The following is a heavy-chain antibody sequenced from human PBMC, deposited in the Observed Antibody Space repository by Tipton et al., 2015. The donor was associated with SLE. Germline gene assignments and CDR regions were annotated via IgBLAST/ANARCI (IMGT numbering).Heavy chain of an antibody. Sequence: SLRLSCAASGFTFSNYAMTWVRQAPGRGLEWVSTITTGSSATYYAGSLKGRFTISRDNSKNRLFLHMNGLGAEDTAVYYCVKGDVYCGGYCSPPSWGQGTLVTVSS. V-gene: IGHV3-23*01. CDR3: VKGDVYCGGYCSPPS. CDR1: GFTFSNYA. CDR2: ITTGSSAT. D-gene: IGHD2-21*01. J-gene: IGHJ4*02.